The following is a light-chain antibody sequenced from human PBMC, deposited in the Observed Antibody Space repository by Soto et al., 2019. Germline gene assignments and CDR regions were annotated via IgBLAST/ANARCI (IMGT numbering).Light chain of an antibody. J-gene: IGKJ4*01. CDR2: EAS. CDR1: QGINND. V-gene: IGKV1-17*01. CDR3: LQHNDSPRT. Sequence: DIQMTQSPSSLSASVGDRVTISCRASQGINNDLGWYQQKPGKAPKRLIYEASTLQSGVPSRFSGSGSGTEFTLTISSLQPEDFATYYCLQHNDSPRTFGGGTQLAIK.